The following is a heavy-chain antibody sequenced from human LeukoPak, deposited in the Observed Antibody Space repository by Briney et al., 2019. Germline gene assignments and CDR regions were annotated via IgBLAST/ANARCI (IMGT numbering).Heavy chain of an antibody. D-gene: IGHD2-15*01. CDR3: AKDLRYCSGGSCYPDAFDI. CDR1: GFTFSSYG. V-gene: IGHV3-30*02. J-gene: IGHJ3*02. CDR2: IRYDGNNK. Sequence: GGSLRLSCAASGFTFSSYGMHWVRQAPGKGLEWVAFIRYDGNNKYYADSVKGRFTISRDNSKNTLYLQMNSLRAEDTAVYYCAKDLRYCSGGSCYPDAFDIWGQGTMVTVSS.